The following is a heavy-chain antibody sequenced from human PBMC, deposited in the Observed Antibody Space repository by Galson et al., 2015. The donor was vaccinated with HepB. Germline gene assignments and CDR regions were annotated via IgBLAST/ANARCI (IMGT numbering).Heavy chain of an antibody. CDR3: ARALRTGYCSGGSCLKENYYGMDV. CDR1: GFTFSSYS. D-gene: IGHD2-15*01. J-gene: IGHJ6*02. V-gene: IGHV3-48*02. CDR2: ISSSSTI. Sequence: SLRLSCAASGFTFSSYSMNWVRQAPGKGLEWVSYISSSSTIYYADSVKGRFTISRENAKNSLYLQMNSLRDEDTAVYYCARALRTGYCSGGSCLKENYYGMDVWGQGTTVTVSS.